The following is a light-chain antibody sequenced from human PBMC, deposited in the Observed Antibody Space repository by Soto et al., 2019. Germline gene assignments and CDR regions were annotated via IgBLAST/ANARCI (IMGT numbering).Light chain of an antibody. CDR1: QSVSSSY. J-gene: IGKJ2*01. Sequence: EIVLTQSPGTLSLSPGERATLSCRASQSVSSSYLAWYQQKPGQAPRLLIYGASSRATGIPDRFSGSGSGTDFTLTISRLEPEDFAVYYCQQYDGSMYTFGQGTKLDFK. CDR2: GAS. CDR3: QQYDGSMYT. V-gene: IGKV3-20*01.